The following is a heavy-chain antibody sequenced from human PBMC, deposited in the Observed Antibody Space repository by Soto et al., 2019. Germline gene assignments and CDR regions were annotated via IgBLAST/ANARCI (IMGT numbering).Heavy chain of an antibody. CDR1: GYTFTSYG. CDR2: ISAYNGNT. V-gene: IGHV1-18*04. D-gene: IGHD3-3*01. J-gene: IGHJ6*02. CDR3: ARVGGNDFWSGYYYYYYYGMDV. Sequence: ASVKVSCKASGYTFTSYGISWVRQAPGQGLEWMGWISAYNGNTNYAQKLQGRVTMTTDTSTSTAYMELRSLRSDDTAVYYCARVGGNDFWSGYYYYYYYGMDVWGQGTTVTVSS.